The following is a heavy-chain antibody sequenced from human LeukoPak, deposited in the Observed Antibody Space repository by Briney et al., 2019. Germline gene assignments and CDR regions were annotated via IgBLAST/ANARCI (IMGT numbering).Heavy chain of an antibody. V-gene: IGHV1-18*01. Sequence: GASVKVSCKASGYTFTSYGISWVRQAPGQGLEWMGWISAYNGNTNYAQKLQGRVTMTRDTSISTAYMELSRLRSDDTAVYYCARDVGATGFDYWGQGTLVTVSS. J-gene: IGHJ4*02. CDR3: ARDVGATGFDY. CDR2: ISAYNGNT. D-gene: IGHD1-26*01. CDR1: GYTFTSYG.